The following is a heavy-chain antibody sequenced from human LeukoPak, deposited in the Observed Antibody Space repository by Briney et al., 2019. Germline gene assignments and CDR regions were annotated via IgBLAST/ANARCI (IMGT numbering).Heavy chain of an antibody. V-gene: IGHV4-59*11. Sequence: PSETLSLTCSVPGGSISSHYWTWIRQPPGKGLEWIGYIHNSGSINYNPSLKSRVTISVDTSRNQFSLKLTSVTAADTAVYYCARWLYSSSWSRCFDPWGQGTLVTVSS. CDR3: ARWLYSSSWSRCFDP. CDR2: IHNSGSI. CDR1: GGSISSHY. J-gene: IGHJ5*02. D-gene: IGHD6-13*01.